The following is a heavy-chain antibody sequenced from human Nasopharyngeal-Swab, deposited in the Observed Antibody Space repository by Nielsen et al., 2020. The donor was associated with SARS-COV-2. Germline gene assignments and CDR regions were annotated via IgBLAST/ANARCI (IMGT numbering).Heavy chain of an antibody. V-gene: IGHV3-33*01. D-gene: IGHD1-1*01. J-gene: IGHJ3*02. CDR2: IWYDGSNK. CDR3: ARGVRYNWNPDAFDI. Sequence: WIRQPPGKGLEWVAVIWYDGSNKYYADSVKGRFTISRDNSKNTLYLQMNSLRAEDTAVYYCARGVRYNWNPDAFDIWGQGTMATVSS.